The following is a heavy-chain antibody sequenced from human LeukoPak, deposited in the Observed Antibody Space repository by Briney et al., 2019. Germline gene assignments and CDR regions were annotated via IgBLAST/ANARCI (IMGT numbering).Heavy chain of an antibody. CDR3: GKDVEREEYYFDY. J-gene: IGHJ4*02. D-gene: IGHD5-24*01. CDR1: GFTFDDYT. CDR2: ISWDGGST. Sequence: GGSLRLSCAASGFTFDDYTMHWVRQAPGKGLEWVSLISWDGGSTYYADSVKGRFTISRDNSKNSLYLQMNSLRTEDTALYYCGKDVEREEYYFDYWGQGTLVTASS. V-gene: IGHV3-43*01.